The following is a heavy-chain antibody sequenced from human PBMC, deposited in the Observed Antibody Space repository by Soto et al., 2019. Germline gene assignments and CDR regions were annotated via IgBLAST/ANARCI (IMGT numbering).Heavy chain of an antibody. CDR1: GGSFSGYY. D-gene: IGHD2-2*01. Sequence: QVQLQQWGAGLLKPSETLSLTCAVYGGSFSGYYWSWIRQPPGKGLEWIGEINHSGSTNYNRSLKSRVTISVDTSKNQFSLKLSSVTAADTAVYYCARGAKYCSSTSCYRFYAFDIWGQGTMVTVSS. J-gene: IGHJ3*02. CDR3: ARGAKYCSSTSCYRFYAFDI. CDR2: INHSGST. V-gene: IGHV4-34*01.